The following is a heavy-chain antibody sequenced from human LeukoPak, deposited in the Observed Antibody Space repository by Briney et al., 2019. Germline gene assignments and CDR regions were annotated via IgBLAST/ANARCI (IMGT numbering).Heavy chain of an antibody. D-gene: IGHD4-23*01. CDR2: IDYRGST. CDR3: ARHGNLLSPFGY. Sequence: SETLSLTCAVYGGSFSGYYWGWIRQPPGRGLEWIGSIDYRGSTYYNPSLKSRVTISVDTSKNEFSLKLTSVTAADTAVYYCARHGNLLSPFGYWGQGTLVTVSS. V-gene: IGHV4-39*01. J-gene: IGHJ4*02. CDR1: GGSFSGYY.